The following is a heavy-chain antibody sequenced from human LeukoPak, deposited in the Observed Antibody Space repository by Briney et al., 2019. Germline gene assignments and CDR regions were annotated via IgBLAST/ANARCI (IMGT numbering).Heavy chain of an antibody. CDR3: ASLTQTATSEDY. CDR2: ISAGSSVI. J-gene: IGHJ4*02. CDR1: GFTFSSYE. D-gene: IGHD1/OR15-1a*01. V-gene: IGHV3-48*03. Sequence: GGSLSLSCAASGFTFSSYEMNWVRQAPGKGLEWVAYISAGSSVIYYADSVKGRFTISRDNAKNSLYLQMGSLRADDTAVYYCASLTQTATSEDYWGQGTLVSVSS.